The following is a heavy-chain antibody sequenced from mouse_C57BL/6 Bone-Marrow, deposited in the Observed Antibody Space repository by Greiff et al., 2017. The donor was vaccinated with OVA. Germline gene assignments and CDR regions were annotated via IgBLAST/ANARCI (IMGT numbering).Heavy chain of an antibody. D-gene: IGHD2-3*01. CDR1: GYTFTSYD. V-gene: IGHV1-85*01. Sequence: VQLVESGPELVKPGASVKLSCKASGYTFTSYDINWVKQRPGQGLEWIGWIYPRDGSTKYNEKFKGKATLTVDTSSSTAYMELHSLTSEDSAVYFCARSGGYYYGYFDVWGTGTTVTVSS. CDR2: IYPRDGST. J-gene: IGHJ1*03. CDR3: ARSGGYYYGYFDV.